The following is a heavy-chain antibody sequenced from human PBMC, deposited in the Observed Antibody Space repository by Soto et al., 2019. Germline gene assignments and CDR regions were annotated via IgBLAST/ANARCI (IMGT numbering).Heavy chain of an antibody. D-gene: IGHD2-15*01. Sequence: PSETLSLTCAVYGGSFSGYYWSWIRQPPGKGLEWIGEINHSGSTNYNPSLKSRVTISVDTSKNQFSLKLSSVTAADTAVYYCARGVGYCSGGGCYFGWFDPWGQGTLVTVSS. CDR1: GGSFSGYY. CDR2: INHSGST. J-gene: IGHJ5*02. V-gene: IGHV4-34*01. CDR3: ARGVGYCSGGGCYFGWFDP.